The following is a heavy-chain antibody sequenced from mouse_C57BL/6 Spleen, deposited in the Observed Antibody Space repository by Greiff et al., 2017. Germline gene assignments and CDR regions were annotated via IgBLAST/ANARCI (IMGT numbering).Heavy chain of an antibody. D-gene: IGHD2-3*01. V-gene: IGHV1-80*01. Sequence: QVQLQQSGAELVKPGASVQISCKASGFEFSSYWMNWVKQRPGKGLEWIGQIYPGDGDTNYTGKFKGKATLTADKSSSTAYMQRSSLTSEDSAVYFCARMDDGYFDYWGQGTTLTVSA. CDR2: IYPGDGDT. CDR3: ARMDDGYFDY. J-gene: IGHJ2*01. CDR1: GFEFSSYW.